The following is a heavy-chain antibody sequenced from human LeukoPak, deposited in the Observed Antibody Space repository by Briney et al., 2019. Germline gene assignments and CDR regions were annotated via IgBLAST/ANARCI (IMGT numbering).Heavy chain of an antibody. V-gene: IGHV3-48*03. D-gene: IGHD3-22*01. J-gene: IGHJ3*02. Sequence: GGSLRLSCAASGFTFSSCEMNWVRQAPGKGLEWVSYISSSGSTIYYADSVKGRFTISRDNAKNSLYLQMNSLRAEDTAVYYCARTARFTYYYDSSGHDAFDIWGQGTMVTVSS. CDR3: ARTARFTYYYDSSGHDAFDI. CDR1: GFTFSSCE. CDR2: ISSSGSTI.